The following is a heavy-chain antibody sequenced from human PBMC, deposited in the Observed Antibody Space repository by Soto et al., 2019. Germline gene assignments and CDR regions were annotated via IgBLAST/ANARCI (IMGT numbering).Heavy chain of an antibody. D-gene: IGHD6-13*01. CDR1: VCTISSSKW. J-gene: IGHJ5*02. V-gene: IGHV4-4*02. Sequence: SESMSITFAVCVCTISSSKWWSWVRQPPGKGLEWIGEIYHSGSTNYNPSLKSRVTISVDTSKNQFSLKLSSVTAADTAVYYCARGLGRQQLLKSNCFDPWGQGTLVTVSS. CDR3: ARGLGRQQLLKSNCFDP. CDR2: IYHSGST.